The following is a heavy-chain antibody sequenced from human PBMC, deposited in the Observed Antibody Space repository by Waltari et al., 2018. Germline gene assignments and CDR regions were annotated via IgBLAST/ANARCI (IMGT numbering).Heavy chain of an antibody. D-gene: IGHD2-2*01. CDR1: GGTFSSYA. J-gene: IGHJ6*03. Sequence: QVQLVQSGAEVKKPGSSVKVSCKASGGTFSSYAISWVRQATGQGLEWMGGSSPIFGTANYSQKFQGSVTITADESTSTAYMELCSLRSEDTAVYYCARGLVPAAKGYYYYYMDVWGKGTTVTISS. CDR3: ARGLVPAAKGYYYYYMDV. CDR2: SSPIFGTA. V-gene: IGHV1-69*12.